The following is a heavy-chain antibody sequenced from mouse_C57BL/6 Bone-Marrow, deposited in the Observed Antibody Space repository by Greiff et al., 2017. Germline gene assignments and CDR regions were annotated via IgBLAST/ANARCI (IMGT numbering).Heavy chain of an antibody. J-gene: IGHJ4*01. V-gene: IGHV10-1*01. CDR3: GRHEGPVMDY. CDR1: GFSFNTYA. CDR2: IRSKSNNYAT. Sequence: GGGLVQPKGSLKLSCAASGFSFNTYAMNWVRQAPGKGLEWVARIRSKSNNYATYYADSVKDRFTISRDDSESMLYLQMNNRKTEDTAMYYCGRHEGPVMDYWGQGTSGTVSS. D-gene: IGHD1-1*01.